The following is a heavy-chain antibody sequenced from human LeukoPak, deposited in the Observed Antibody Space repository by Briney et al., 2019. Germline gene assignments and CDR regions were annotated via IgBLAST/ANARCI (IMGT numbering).Heavy chain of an antibody. CDR3: AKDLYSSSWRGYFDY. CDR1: GFTFSSYA. V-gene: IGHV3-23*01. CDR2: ISGSGGST. Sequence: GGSLRLSCAASGFTFSSYAMSWVRQAPGKGLEWVSAISGSGGSTYYADSVKGRFTISRDNSKNTLYLQMNSLRAEDTAVYYCAKDLYSSSWRGYFDYWGQGTLVTVSS. D-gene: IGHD6-13*01. J-gene: IGHJ4*02.